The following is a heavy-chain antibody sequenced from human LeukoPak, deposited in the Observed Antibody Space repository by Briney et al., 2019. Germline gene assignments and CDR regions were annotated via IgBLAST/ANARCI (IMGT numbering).Heavy chain of an antibody. CDR2: ISSSSSYI. J-gene: IGHJ4*02. Sequence: GGSLRLSCAASGFTFSSYSMNWVRQAPGKGLEGVSSISSSSSYIYYADSVKGRFTISRDNAKNSLYLQMNSLRAEDTAVYYCARDMVRGVITTYYFDYWGQGTLVTVSS. V-gene: IGHV3-21*01. CDR1: GFTFSSYS. CDR3: ARDMVRGVITTYYFDY. D-gene: IGHD3-10*01.